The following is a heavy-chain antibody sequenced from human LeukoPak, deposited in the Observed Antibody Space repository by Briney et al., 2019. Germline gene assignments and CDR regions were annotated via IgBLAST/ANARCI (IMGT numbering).Heavy chain of an antibody. D-gene: IGHD6-13*01. V-gene: IGHV3-33*01. J-gene: IGHJ5*02. CDR2: IWYDGSNK. Sequence: GRSLRLSCAASGFTFSSYGMHWVRQAPGKGLEWVAVIWYDGSNKYYADSVKGRFTISRDNSKNTLYLQMNSLRAEDTAVYYCSRGYWYSSTLFPFDPWGQGTLATVSS. CDR3: SRGYWYSSTLFPFDP. CDR1: GFTFSSYG.